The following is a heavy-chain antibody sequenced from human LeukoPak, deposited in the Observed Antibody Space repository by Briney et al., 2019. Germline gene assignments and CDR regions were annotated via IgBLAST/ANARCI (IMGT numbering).Heavy chain of an antibody. D-gene: IGHD6-13*01. Sequence: SETLSLTCTVSGGSISSYYWSWIRQPPGKGLEWIGYIYYSGSTNYNPSLKSRVTISVDTSKNQFSLKLSSVTAADTAVYYCARITIAAALENNWFDPWGQGTLVTVSS. J-gene: IGHJ5*02. CDR1: GGSISSYY. CDR2: IYYSGST. CDR3: ARITIAAALENNWFDP. V-gene: IGHV4-59*08.